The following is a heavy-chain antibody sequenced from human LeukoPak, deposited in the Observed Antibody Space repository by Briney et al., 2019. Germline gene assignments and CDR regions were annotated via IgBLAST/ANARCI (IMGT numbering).Heavy chain of an antibody. CDR1: GFTFSSYS. CDR3: ASADFWSGYYTVSSYYYGMDV. J-gene: IGHJ6*02. V-gene: IGHV3-21*01. CDR2: ISSSSSYV. D-gene: IGHD3-3*01. Sequence: GGSLRLSCAASGFTFSSYSMNWVRQAPGKGLEWVSSISSSSSYVYYADSVKGRFTISRDNAKNSLYLQMNSLRAEDTAVYYCASADFWSGYYTVSSYYYGMDVWGQGTTVTVSS.